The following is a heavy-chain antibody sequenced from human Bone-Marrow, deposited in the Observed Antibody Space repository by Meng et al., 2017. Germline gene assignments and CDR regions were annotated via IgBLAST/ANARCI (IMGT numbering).Heavy chain of an antibody. V-gene: IGHV1-69*05. CDR2: INGVFGTT. Sequence: SAMVSCNAPGGFSSNYVIGRVRQAPGQGLEWMGGINGVFGTTNYAQKFQGRVTITTDESTSTVYMKLTSLTSEDTAVYFCARKAGNCVGTTCYSLDYWGQGTLVTVSS. D-gene: IGHD2-15*01. CDR1: GGFSSNYV. J-gene: IGHJ4*02. CDR3: ARKAGNCVGTTCYSLDY.